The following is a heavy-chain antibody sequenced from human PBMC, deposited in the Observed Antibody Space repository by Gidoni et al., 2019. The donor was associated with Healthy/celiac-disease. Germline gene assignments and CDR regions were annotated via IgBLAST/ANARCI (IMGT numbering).Heavy chain of an antibody. CDR1: GFTFASYA. CDR2: LSPSGYTT. V-gene: IGHV3-23*01. Sequence: EVHLLESGGGLVQPGGSLRLSCVASGFTFASYAMSWVRQAPGKGLDWVSSLSPSGYTTYYADSVKGRFSISRDNSENTLYLQMNTLRAEDTALYYCAKIVAGRQVDSADYWGQGTLVTVSS. CDR3: AKIVAGRQVDSADY. J-gene: IGHJ4*02. D-gene: IGHD3-22*01.